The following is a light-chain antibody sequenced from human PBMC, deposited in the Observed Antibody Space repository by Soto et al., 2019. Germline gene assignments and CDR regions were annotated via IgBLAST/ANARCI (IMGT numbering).Light chain of an antibody. Sequence: AIRMTQSPSSFSASTGDRVTITCRASQGISSYLAWYQQKPGKAPKLLIYAASTLQSGVPSRFSGSGSGTDFTLTISCLQSEDFATYYCQQYYGYPQTFGQGTKADIK. CDR1: QGISSY. J-gene: IGKJ1*01. V-gene: IGKV1-8*01. CDR3: QQYYGYPQT. CDR2: AAS.